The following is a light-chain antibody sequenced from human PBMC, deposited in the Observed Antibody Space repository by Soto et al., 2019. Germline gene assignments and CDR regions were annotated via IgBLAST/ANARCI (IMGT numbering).Light chain of an antibody. CDR3: CSYAGSYTFYV. J-gene: IGLJ1*01. Sequence: QSALTQPRSVSWSPGQSVTISCTGTSSDVGGYNYVSWYQQHPGKAPKLMIYDVSKRPSGVPDRFSGSKSGNTASLTISGLQAEDEADYYCCSYAGSYTFYVFGTGTKLTVL. V-gene: IGLV2-11*01. CDR1: SSDVGGYNY. CDR2: DVS.